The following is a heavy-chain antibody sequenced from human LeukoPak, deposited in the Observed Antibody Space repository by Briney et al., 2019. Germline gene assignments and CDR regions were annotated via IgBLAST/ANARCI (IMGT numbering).Heavy chain of an antibody. Sequence: SETLSLTCSVYGGSFSGRYWSWFRQLPGKGLEWIGEINHSGNTKYKPSLKSRVTTSVDTSKNQFSLNLSSVTAADTAIYYCARGLMGWNGFDPWGQGTLVTVSS. V-gene: IGHV4-34*01. D-gene: IGHD2-15*01. CDR1: GGSFSGRY. CDR2: INHSGNT. J-gene: IGHJ5*02. CDR3: ARGLMGWNGFDP.